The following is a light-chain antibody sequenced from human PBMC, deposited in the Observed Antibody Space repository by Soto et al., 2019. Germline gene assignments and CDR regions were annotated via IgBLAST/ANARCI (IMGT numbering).Light chain of an antibody. CDR3: AAWDDSLSALV. CDR1: SSNIGSAP. Sequence: QSVLTQPPSASGTPGQRVTISCCGSSSNIGSAPVNWYRQLPGTAPHLLIYNNNQRPSGVPDRVSGSKSGTSASLAISGLQSEDEADYYCAAWDDSLSALVFGGGTKLTVL. V-gene: IGLV1-44*01. J-gene: IGLJ2*01. CDR2: NNN.